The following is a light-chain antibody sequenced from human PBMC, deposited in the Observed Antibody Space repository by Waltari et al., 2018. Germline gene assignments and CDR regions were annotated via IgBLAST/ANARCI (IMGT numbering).Light chain of an antibody. CDR1: QSFTRY. Sequence: CRASQSFTRYLAWYQHKPGQAPRLLIYDATTRAAGIADRFSGSGFGTDFTLTISRLEPEDSAVYYCQHYVRLPVTFGQGTKVEIK. CDR2: DAT. J-gene: IGKJ1*01. V-gene: IGKV3-20*01. CDR3: QHYVRLPVT.